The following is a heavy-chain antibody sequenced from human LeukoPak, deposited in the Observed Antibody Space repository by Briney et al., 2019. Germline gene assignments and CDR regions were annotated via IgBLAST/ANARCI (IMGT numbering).Heavy chain of an antibody. D-gene: IGHD2-15*01. CDR1: GYSFSDYW. CDR3: ARLVAASHPVRGP. CDR2: IYPGDSET. J-gene: IGHJ5*02. V-gene: IGHV5-51*01. Sequence: GESLKISCKGSGYSFSDYWIGWVRQMPGKGLDLMGIIYPGDSETRYRPSFQGQVTISADKSISTAYLQWSSLKASDTAMYHCARLVAASHPVRGPWGQGTLVTVSS.